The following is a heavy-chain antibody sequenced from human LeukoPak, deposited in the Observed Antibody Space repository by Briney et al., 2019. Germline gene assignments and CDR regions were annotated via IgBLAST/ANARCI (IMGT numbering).Heavy chain of an antibody. D-gene: IGHD3-10*01. Sequence: GGSLRLSCAPSGFTFSSYGMHWVRQAPGKGLEGVAGIWYDGSNKYYAASAKGRFTISRDNSKNTLYLQMNSLRAEDTAVYYCARSSYGSGSYLDGPESSGPGTLVTVSS. V-gene: IGHV3-33*01. CDR3: ARSSYGSGSYLDGPES. CDR2: IWYDGSNK. J-gene: IGHJ5*01. CDR1: GFTFSSYG.